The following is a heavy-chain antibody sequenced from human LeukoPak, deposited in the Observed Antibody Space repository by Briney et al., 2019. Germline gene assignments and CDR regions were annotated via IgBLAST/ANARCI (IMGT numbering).Heavy chain of an antibody. CDR3: ARGWNYDFWSGYYH. J-gene: IGHJ5*02. CDR1: GFTSSSYA. V-gene: IGHV3-30-3*01. D-gene: IGHD3-3*01. Sequence: PGGSLRLSCTASGFTSSSYAMHWVRQAPGKGLEWVAVISYDGSNKYYADSVKGRFTISRDNSKNTLCLQMNSLRAEDTAVYYCARGWNYDFWSGYYHWGQGTLVTASS. CDR2: ISYDGSNK.